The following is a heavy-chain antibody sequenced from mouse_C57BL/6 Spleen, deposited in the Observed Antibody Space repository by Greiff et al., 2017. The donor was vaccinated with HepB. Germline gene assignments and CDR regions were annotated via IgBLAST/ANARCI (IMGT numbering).Heavy chain of an antibody. D-gene: IGHD2-5*01. CDR2: IDPSDSET. V-gene: IGHV1-52*01. J-gene: IGHJ2*01. CDR3: ARSYYSNGDY. CDR1: GYTFTSYW. Sequence: QVQLQQPGAELVRPGSSVKLSCKASGYTFTSYWMHWVKQRPIQGLEWIGNIDPSDSETHYNQKFKDKATLTVDKSSSTAYMQLSSLTSEDSAVYYCARSYYSNGDYWGQGTTLTVSS.